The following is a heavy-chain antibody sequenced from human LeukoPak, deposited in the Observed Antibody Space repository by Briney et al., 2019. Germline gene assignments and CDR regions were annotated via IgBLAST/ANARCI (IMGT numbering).Heavy chain of an antibody. D-gene: IGHD6-19*01. CDR1: GFTFSSYW. Sequence: PGGSLRLSCAASGFTFSSYWMSWVRQAPGKGLEWVANIKQDGSEKYYVDSVKGRFTISRENAKNSLYLQMNSLRAEDTAVYYCAKVFGIAVAGTVDYWGQGTLVTVSS. J-gene: IGHJ4*02. V-gene: IGHV3-7*03. CDR2: IKQDGSEK. CDR3: AKVFGIAVAGTVDY.